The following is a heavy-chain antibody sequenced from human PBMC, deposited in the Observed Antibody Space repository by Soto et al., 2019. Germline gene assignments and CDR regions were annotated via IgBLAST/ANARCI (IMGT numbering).Heavy chain of an antibody. Sequence: SETLSLTCAVYGGSFSGYYWSWIRQPPGKGLEWIGEINHSGSTNYNPSLKSRVTISVDTSKNQFSLRLSSVTAADTAVYYCARALRYSSSMHYYYYYGMEVWGQGTTVTVSS. CDR3: ARALRYSSSMHYYYYYGMEV. D-gene: IGHD6-6*01. CDR2: INHSGST. J-gene: IGHJ6*02. V-gene: IGHV4-34*01. CDR1: GGSFSGYY.